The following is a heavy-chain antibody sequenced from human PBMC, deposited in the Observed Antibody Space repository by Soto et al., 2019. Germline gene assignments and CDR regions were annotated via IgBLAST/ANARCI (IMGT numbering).Heavy chain of an antibody. J-gene: IGHJ5*02. Sequence: ASVKVSCKASGGTFSSYAISWVRQAPGQGLEWMGGIIPIFGTANYAQKFQGRVTITADESTSTAYMELSSLRSEDTAVYYCARDHGGYSGYDSGWFDPWGQGTLVTVSS. CDR1: GGTFSSYA. CDR2: IIPIFGTA. CDR3: ARDHGGYSGYDSGWFDP. V-gene: IGHV1-69*13. D-gene: IGHD5-12*01.